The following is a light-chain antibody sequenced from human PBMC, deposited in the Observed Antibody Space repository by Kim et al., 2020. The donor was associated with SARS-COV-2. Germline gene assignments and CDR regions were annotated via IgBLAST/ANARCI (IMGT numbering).Light chain of an antibody. CDR3: QQRSNWFYGT. CDR1: QSVSSY. Sequence: SPGERATLSCRASQSVSSYLAWYQQKPGQAPRLLIYDASNRATGIPARFSGSGSGTDFTLTISSLEPEDFAVYYCQQRSNWFYGTFGPGTKVDIK. V-gene: IGKV3-11*01. J-gene: IGKJ3*01. CDR2: DAS.